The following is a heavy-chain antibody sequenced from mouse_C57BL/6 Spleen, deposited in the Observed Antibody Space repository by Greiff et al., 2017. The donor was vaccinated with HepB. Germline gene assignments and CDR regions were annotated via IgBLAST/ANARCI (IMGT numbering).Heavy chain of an antibody. V-gene: IGHV1-82*01. Sequence: QVQLQQSGPELVKPGASVKISCKASGYAFSSSWMNWVKQRPGKGLEWIGRIYPGDGDTNYNGKFKGKATLTADKSSSTAYMQLSSLKSEDSAVYFCARTPDSSGYVNYAMDYWGQGTSVTISS. CDR3: ARTPDSSGYVNYAMDY. CDR2: IYPGDGDT. D-gene: IGHD3-2*02. J-gene: IGHJ4*01. CDR1: GYAFSSSW.